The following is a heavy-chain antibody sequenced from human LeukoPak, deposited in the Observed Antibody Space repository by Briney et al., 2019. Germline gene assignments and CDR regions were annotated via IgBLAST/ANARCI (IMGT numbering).Heavy chain of an antibody. CDR2: IYYSGST. D-gene: IGHD6-13*01. CDR1: GGSFSGYY. Sequence: SETLSLTCAVYGGSFSGYYWSWIRQPPGKGLEWIGSIYYSGSTYYNPSLKSRVTISVDTSKNQFSLKLSSVTAADTAVYYCARALGIAAAGIWFDPWGQGTLVTVSS. J-gene: IGHJ5*02. CDR3: ARALGIAAAGIWFDP. V-gene: IGHV4-34*01.